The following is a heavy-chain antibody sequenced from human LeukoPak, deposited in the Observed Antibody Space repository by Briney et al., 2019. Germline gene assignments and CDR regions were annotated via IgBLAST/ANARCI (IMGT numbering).Heavy chain of an antibody. CDR2: ISGSGGST. CDR1: GFTFSSYA. CDR3: AKGGGVYKSAADRRIDY. V-gene: IGHV3-23*01. Sequence: GGSLRLSCAASGFTFSSYAMIRVRQAPGKGLEWVSAISGSGGSTYYADSVKGRFTISRDSSKNTLYLQMNSLRAEDTAVFYCAKGGGVYKSAADRRIDYWGQGTLVTVSS. D-gene: IGHD6-13*01. J-gene: IGHJ4*02.